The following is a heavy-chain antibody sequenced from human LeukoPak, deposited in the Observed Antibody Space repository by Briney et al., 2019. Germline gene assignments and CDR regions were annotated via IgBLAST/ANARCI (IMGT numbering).Heavy chain of an antibody. V-gene: IGHV4-34*01. CDR1: GGSFSGYY. CDR3: ASIGAVAGAFDY. D-gene: IGHD6-19*01. J-gene: IGHJ4*02. CDR2: INHSGST. Sequence: SETLSLTCAVYGGSFSGYYWSWIRQPPGEGLEWIGEINHSGSTNYNPSLKSRVTISVDTSKNQFSLKLSSVTAADTAVYYCASIGAVAGAFDYWGQGTLVTVSS.